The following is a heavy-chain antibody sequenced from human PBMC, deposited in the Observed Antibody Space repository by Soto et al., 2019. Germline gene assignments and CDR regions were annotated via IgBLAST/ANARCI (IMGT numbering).Heavy chain of an antibody. CDR2: INSDGSST. CDR1: GFTFTSYW. CDR3: ARDQIKDYSGYDRRAFDY. Sequence: EVQLVESGGGLVQPGGSLRLSCEASGFTFTSYWMHWVRQVPGKGLVWVSRINSDGSSTYYADSVKGRFTISRDNAKNTLYLQMNSLRAEDTAVYYCARDQIKDYSGYDRRAFDYWGQGAWSPSPQ. V-gene: IGHV3-74*01. D-gene: IGHD5-12*01. J-gene: IGHJ4*02.